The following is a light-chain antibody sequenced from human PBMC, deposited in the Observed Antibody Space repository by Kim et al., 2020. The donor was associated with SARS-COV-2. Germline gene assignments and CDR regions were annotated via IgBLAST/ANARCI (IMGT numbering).Light chain of an antibody. CDR2: AAS. CDR1: QGISSY. V-gene: IGKV1-8*01. CDR3: QQYYSYPST. J-gene: IGKJ1*01. Sequence: ACTGDRVDRTCRASQGISSYLAWYQQNPGNAPKLLIYAASTLQSGVPSRFSGSGSGTDFTLPISCLQSEDFATYYCQQYYSYPSTFGQGTKVDIK.